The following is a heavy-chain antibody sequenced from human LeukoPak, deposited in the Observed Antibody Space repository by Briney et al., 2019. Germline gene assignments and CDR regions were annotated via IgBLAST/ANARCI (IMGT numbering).Heavy chain of an antibody. CDR2: IYYSGST. CDR1: GGSISSSSSY. CDR3: ARDSGYDFLYYYYYMDV. J-gene: IGHJ6*03. D-gene: IGHD5-12*01. V-gene: IGHV4-39*07. Sequence: PSETLSLTCTVSGGSISSSSSYWGWIRQPPGKGLEWIGSIYYSGSTYYNPSLKSRVTISVDTSKNQFSLKLSSVTAADTAVYYCARDSGYDFLYYYYYMDVWGKGTTVTVSS.